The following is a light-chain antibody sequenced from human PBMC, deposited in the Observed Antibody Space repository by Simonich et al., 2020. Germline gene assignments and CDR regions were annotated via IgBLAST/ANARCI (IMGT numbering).Light chain of an antibody. V-gene: IGKV1D-17*01. J-gene: IGKJ3*01. Sequence: NIQMTQSPSAMSASVGDRVTITCRARQGTSNYLAWFQQEPGKVPKHLIYAASSLQSGVPSRFSGSGSGTEFTLTISSLQPEDFATYYCLQHNSYLEGFGPGTKVDIK. CDR2: AAS. CDR1: QGTSNY. CDR3: LQHNSYLEG.